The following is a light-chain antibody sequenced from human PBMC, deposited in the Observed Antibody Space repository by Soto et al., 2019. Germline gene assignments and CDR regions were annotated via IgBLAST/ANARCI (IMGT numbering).Light chain of an antibody. Sequence: QSSLAQPASVSGSPGQSITISCTGTSSDVGGYNYVSWYQHHPGKAPKLMIYEVSNRPSGVSNRFSGSKSGYTASLTISGLQAEDDAEYYCNSYTTTSTYVFGTGTKGT. V-gene: IGLV2-14*01. J-gene: IGLJ1*01. CDR1: SSDVGGYNY. CDR3: NSYTTTSTYV. CDR2: EVS.